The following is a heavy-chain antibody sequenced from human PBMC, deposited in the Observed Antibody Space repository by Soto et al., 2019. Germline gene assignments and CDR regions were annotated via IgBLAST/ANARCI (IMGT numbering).Heavy chain of an antibody. CDR3: ARAGYYGSGSRYYYYGMDV. D-gene: IGHD3-10*01. V-gene: IGHV1-69*13. CDR1: GGTFSGYA. CDR2: IIPIFGTA. J-gene: IGHJ6*02. Sequence: ASVKVSCKASGGTFSGYAITWARHAPGQSLEWMGGIIPIFGTASYAQKLQGRVTITADESTSTAYMELTSLKSEDTAVYYCARAGYYGSGSRYYYYGMDVWGQGTTVTVS.